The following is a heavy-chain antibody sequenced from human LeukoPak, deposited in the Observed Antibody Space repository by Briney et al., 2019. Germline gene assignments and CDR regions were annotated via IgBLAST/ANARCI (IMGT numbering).Heavy chain of an antibody. V-gene: IGHV3-48*03. D-gene: IGHD1-26*01. Sequence: GGALRLSCAASGFTLSRYEMNWGREAAGHGLEWISYISSSGSTIYYGDSVKGRFTISRDSAKNSLYLQMNSLRAEDTAVYYCAKGWDSGPHFGPWGQGTLVTVSS. CDR3: AKGWDSGPHFGP. CDR2: ISSSGSTI. J-gene: IGHJ5*02. CDR1: GFTLSRYE.